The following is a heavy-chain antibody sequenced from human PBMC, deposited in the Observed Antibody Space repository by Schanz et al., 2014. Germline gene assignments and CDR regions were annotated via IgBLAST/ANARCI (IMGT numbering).Heavy chain of an antibody. CDR3: AGTYCSSTSCYTGYYYMDV. CDR2: IIPILGIA. J-gene: IGHJ6*03. D-gene: IGHD2-2*02. CDR1: GGTFNSYT. Sequence: QVQLVQSGAELKRPGASVKVSCKASGGTFNSYTINWVRQAPGQGLEWMGRIIPILGIANYAQNFQGRVTITADKSTSTAYMELTSLRSEDTAVYYCAGTYCSSTSCYTGYYYMDVWGKGTTVTVSS. V-gene: IGHV1-69*02.